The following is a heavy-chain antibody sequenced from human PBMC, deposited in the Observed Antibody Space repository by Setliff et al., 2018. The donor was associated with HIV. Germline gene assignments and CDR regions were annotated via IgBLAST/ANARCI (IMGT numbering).Heavy chain of an antibody. J-gene: IGHJ4*02. V-gene: IGHV4-61*02. CDR2: FYTSGST. D-gene: IGHD3-3*01. CDR3: ARTTLTIFGVVIPDY. Sequence: KPSETLSLTCTVSGGSISSGSYYWSWVRQPAGKGLEWIGRFYTSGSTNYNPSLKSRVTISVDTSKNQFSLRLSSVTAADTAVYYCARTTLTIFGVVIPDYWGQGTLGTVSS. CDR1: GGSISSGSYY.